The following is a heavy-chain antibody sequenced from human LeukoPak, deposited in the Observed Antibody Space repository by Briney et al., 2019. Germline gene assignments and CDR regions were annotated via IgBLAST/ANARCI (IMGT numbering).Heavy chain of an antibody. CDR3: AKEFREDYGDYAEESLDV. V-gene: IGHV3-30*18. D-gene: IGHD4-17*01. J-gene: IGHJ6*02. CDR2: ISYDGSNK. Sequence: GGSLRLSCAASGFTFSSYGMHWVRQVPGKGLEWVAVISYDGSNKYYADSVKGRFTISRDNSKNTLYLQMNSLRAEDTAVYYCAKEFREDYGDYAEESLDVWGQGTTVTVSS. CDR1: GFTFSSYG.